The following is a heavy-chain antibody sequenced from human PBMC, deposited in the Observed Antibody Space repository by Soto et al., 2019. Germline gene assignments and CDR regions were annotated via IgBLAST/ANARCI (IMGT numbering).Heavy chain of an antibody. V-gene: IGHV4-39*01. J-gene: IGHJ4*02. CDR1: GGSISSSSYY. CDR3: SRGSYYYDNSGYYYAY. CDR2: IYYTGTT. Sequence: SETLSLTCTVSGGSISSSSYYWGWIRQPPGKGLEWIGGIYYTGTTYYSPSLKSRVTISVDTSKNQVSLKLSSVTAADTAVYFCSRGSYYYDNSGYYYAYWGQGTLVTVSS. D-gene: IGHD3-22*01.